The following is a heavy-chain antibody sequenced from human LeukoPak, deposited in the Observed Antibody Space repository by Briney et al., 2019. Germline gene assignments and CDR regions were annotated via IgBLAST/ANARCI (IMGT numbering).Heavy chain of an antibody. D-gene: IGHD2-15*01. CDR2: INHSGST. CDR1: GGSFSGYY. Sequence: RSSETLSLTCAVYGGSFSGYYWSWIRQPPGKGLEWIGEINHSGSTNYNPSLKSRVTISVDTSKNQFSLKLSSVTAADTAVYYCATRRYCSGGSCCPYDYWGQGTLVTVSS. V-gene: IGHV4-34*01. CDR3: ATRRYCSGGSCCPYDY. J-gene: IGHJ4*02.